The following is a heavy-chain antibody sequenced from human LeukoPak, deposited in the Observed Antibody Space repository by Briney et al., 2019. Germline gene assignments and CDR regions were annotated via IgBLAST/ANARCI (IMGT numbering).Heavy chain of an antibody. CDR2: ISGSGDNT. J-gene: IGHJ6*01. CDR3: AKMKGHPLPKYYMDV. V-gene: IGHV3-23*01. Sequence: GGSLRLSCAASGFTFSGFAMSWVRRTPGKGLEWVSGISGSGDNTLYVDSVKGRFTISRDNSKNTLYLEMNSLRAEDTAIYYCAKMKGHPLPKYYMDVWGQGTTVTVSS. D-gene: IGHD1-26*01. CDR1: GFTFSGFA.